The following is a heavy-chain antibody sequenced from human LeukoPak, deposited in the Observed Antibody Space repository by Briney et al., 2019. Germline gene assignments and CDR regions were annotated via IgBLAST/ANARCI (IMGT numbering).Heavy chain of an antibody. CDR2: ISYDGNKE. CDR3: ANDAAQQQLSNLFYGMDV. D-gene: IGHD6-13*01. CDR1: GFTFSNSA. J-gene: IGHJ6*02. V-gene: IGHV3-30-3*02. Sequence: PGGSLRLSCAASGFTFSNSAMHWVRQAPGKGLEWVAFISYDGNKEYYADSVKGRFTISRDNSKNTLFLQMNSLRAEDTAVYFCANDAAQQQLSNLFYGMDVWGQGTTVTVSS.